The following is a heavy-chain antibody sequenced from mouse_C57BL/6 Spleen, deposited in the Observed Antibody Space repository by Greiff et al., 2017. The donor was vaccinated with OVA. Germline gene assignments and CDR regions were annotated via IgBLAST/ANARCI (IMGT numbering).Heavy chain of an antibody. V-gene: IGHV1-82*01. CDR3: ARGGNYYGSSRYFDV. Sequence: QVQLQQSGPELVKPGASVKISCKASGYAFSSSWMNWVKQRPGKGLEWIGRIYPGDGDTNYNGKFKGKAKLTAAKASSTAYMQLSSLPSEDSAVYFCARGGNYYGSSRYFDVWGTGTTVTVSS. D-gene: IGHD1-1*01. J-gene: IGHJ1*03. CDR1: GYAFSSSW. CDR2: IYPGDGDT.